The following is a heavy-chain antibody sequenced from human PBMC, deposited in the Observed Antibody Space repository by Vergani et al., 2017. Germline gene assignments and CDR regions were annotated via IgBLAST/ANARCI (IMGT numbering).Heavy chain of an antibody. D-gene: IGHD3-16*01. CDR2: VYPADSDT. CDR1: GYSFTSYW. J-gene: IGHJ6*02. CDR3: ARHARYSDVTGNYVYYGMDV. Sequence: EVQLVQSGAEVKKPGESLKISCKGSGYSFTSYWIGWVRQMPGKGLEWMGIVYPADSDTRYSPSFKGQVTVSADKSTSTAFLEWSGLEVTDTAIYYCARHARYSDVTGNYVYYGMDVWGQGTSVIVSS. V-gene: IGHV5-51*01.